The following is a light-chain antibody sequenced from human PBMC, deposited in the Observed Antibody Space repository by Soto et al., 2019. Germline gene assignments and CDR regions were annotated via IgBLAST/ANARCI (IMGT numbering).Light chain of an antibody. Sequence: DIQFTQSPSFLSASVGDRVTITCRASQGISSYLAWYQQKPGKAPKLLIYAASTLQSGVPSRFSGSGSGTDLTITISSLKPEDCETDECQQLNSYPLTFGQGTRLEIK. CDR1: QGISSY. CDR3: QQLNSYPLT. CDR2: AAS. V-gene: IGKV1-9*01. J-gene: IGKJ5*01.